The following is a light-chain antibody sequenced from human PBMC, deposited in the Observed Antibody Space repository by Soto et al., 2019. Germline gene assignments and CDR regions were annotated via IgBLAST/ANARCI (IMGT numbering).Light chain of an antibody. Sequence: QSVLTQPPSVAGAPGQRVTISCTWSSSNIGAGYDVHWYQQLPGTAPKLLIYGNSNRPSGVPDRFSGSKSGTSASLAITGLQAEDEADYYCQSSDSSLSRCVCGGGTKLTVL. J-gene: IGLJ3*02. CDR3: QSSDSSLSRCV. V-gene: IGLV1-40*01. CDR1: SSNIGAGYD. CDR2: GNS.